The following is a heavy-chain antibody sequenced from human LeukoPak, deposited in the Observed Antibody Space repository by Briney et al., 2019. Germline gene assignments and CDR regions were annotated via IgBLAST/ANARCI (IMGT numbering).Heavy chain of an antibody. Sequence: GASVKVSCKASGYTFTGYYMHWVRQAPGQGLEWMGRINPNSGGTNYAQKFQGRVTMTRDTSISTAYMELSRLRSDDTAVYYRARYSSSWYGGYDYWGQGTLVTVSS. D-gene: IGHD6-13*01. CDR1: GYTFTGYY. J-gene: IGHJ4*02. V-gene: IGHV1-2*06. CDR3: ARYSSSWYGGYDY. CDR2: INPNSGGT.